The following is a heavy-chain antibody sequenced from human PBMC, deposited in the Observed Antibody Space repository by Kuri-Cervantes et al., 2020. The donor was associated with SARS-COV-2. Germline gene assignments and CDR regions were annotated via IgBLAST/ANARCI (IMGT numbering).Heavy chain of an antibody. J-gene: IGHJ6*02. V-gene: IGHV1-69*08. Sequence: SVKASCKASGGTFISSSITWVRQAPGQGFEWMGRINLMFDSANYAQKVQGRVTITADKSTRTTYMELSSLTSEDTAVYYCARVHCISVSCFSAYPLDVWGQGTTVTVSS. D-gene: IGHD2-2*01. CDR2: INLMFDSA. CDR1: GGTFISSS. CDR3: ARVHCISVSCFSAYPLDV.